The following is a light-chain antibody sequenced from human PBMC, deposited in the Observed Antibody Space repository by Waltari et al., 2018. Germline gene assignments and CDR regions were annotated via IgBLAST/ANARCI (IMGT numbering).Light chain of an antibody. CDR1: QRINSW. V-gene: IGKV1-5*03. Sequence: DIQMTQSPSTLSVSIGDSVTFTCRASQRINSWLAWYQQKPGKAPKLLIYKASNLDSGVPSRFSGSGSGTEFTVTISSLQPDDLATYYCQQYDSFPYTFGQGTKMEIK. CDR2: KAS. J-gene: IGKJ2*01. CDR3: QQYDSFPYT.